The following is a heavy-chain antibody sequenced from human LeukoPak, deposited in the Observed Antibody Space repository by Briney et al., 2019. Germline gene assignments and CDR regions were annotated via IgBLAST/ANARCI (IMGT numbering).Heavy chain of an antibody. D-gene: IGHD5-18*01. CDR2: IYYSGST. V-gene: IGHV4-59*12. CDR1: GVSISSYS. J-gene: IGHJ4*02. Sequence: SETLSLTCTVSGVSISSYSWSWIRQPPGKGLEWIGYIYYSGSTNYNPSLKSRVTISVDTSKNQFSLKLSSVTAAVTAVYYCARRGQQGYSYWGQGTLVTVSS. CDR3: ARRGQQGYSY.